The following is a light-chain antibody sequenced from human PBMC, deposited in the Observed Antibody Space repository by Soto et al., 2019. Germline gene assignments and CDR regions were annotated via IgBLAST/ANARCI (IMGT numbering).Light chain of an antibody. CDR1: QDINYY. J-gene: IGKJ4*01. Sequence: DIQMTQSPSAMSASVGDRVTINCRASQDINYYLAWFQQKPGKVPKRLIYSASSLQSGVPSRFSGSGSGTKFTLTISGLQPEDSATYYCLQHNSYPLTFGGGTKVEIK. V-gene: IGKV1-17*03. CDR2: SAS. CDR3: LQHNSYPLT.